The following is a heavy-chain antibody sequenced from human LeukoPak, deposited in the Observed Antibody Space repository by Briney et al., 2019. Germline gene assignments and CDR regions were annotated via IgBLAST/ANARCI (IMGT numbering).Heavy chain of an antibody. CDR2: IKSKIDGGTA. CDR3: TIRTWADGFDV. D-gene: IGHD2-2*01. Sequence: PGGSLRLSCAASGLTFRNAWMNWVRQAPGKGLEWVGRIKSKIDGGTADHAAPVKGRITISRDDSKSMLYLQINSLKADDTALDYCTIRTWADGFDVWGQGTMVTVSS. J-gene: IGHJ3*01. CDR1: GLTFRNAW. V-gene: IGHV3-15*01.